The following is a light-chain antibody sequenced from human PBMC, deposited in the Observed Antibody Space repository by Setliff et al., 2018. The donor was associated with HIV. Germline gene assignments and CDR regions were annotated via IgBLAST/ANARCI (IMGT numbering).Light chain of an antibody. CDR3: QQFNSYPRT. J-gene: IGKJ1*01. CDR1: QGINNY. CDR2: VAS. V-gene: IGKV1-9*01. Sequence: DIQLTQSPSFLSASVGDRVTITCRASQGINNYLAWYQQKPGKAPKLLIYVASTLQSGVPSRFSGSGSGTEFTLTISSLQPEDFATYYCQQFNSYPRTFGQGTKVDIK.